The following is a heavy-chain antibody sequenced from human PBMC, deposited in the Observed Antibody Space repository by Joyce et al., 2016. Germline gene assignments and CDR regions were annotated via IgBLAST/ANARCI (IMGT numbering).Heavy chain of an antibody. CDR1: GGSISTPDHY. CDR3: ARRSHCTGGSCYMDY. Sequence: QLQMQESGPGLVKPSETLSLTCTVSGGSISTPDHYWAWIRQPPGKGLEWMASIFYTGSAYYHPSLKSRVTISVDTSKNDFSLKVNSVTAADTAVYYCARRSHCTGGSCYMDYWGQGTLVTVSS. D-gene: IGHD2-15*01. CDR2: IFYTGSA. V-gene: IGHV4-39*02. J-gene: IGHJ4*02.